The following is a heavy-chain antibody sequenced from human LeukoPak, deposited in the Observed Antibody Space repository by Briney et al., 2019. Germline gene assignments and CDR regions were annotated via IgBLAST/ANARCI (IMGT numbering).Heavy chain of an antibody. J-gene: IGHJ4*02. CDR1: GLTVSSEY. V-gene: IGHV3-53*01. Sequence: PGVSLRLSCAAYGLTVSSEYLAWVRQAPGKGREWISVFYGAGATYYADSVQGRFTISRDTYSNALYLQMNSLRVEDTAVYHCARLLPASRHYFDYWGQGTLVTVSS. D-gene: IGHD2-15*01. CDR3: ARLLPASRHYFDY. CDR2: FYGAGAT.